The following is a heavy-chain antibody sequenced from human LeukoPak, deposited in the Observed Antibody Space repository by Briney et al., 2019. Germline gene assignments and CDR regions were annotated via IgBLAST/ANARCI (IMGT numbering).Heavy chain of an antibody. CDR2: INSDGSST. Sequence: GGSLRLSCAASGFTFSSYWMHWVRQAPGKGLVWVSRINSDGSSTSYADSVKGRFTIPRDNAKNTLYLQMNSLRAEDTAVYYCASSYYGSGSYYNEDYWGQGTLVTVSS. D-gene: IGHD3-10*01. V-gene: IGHV3-74*01. CDR3: ASSYYGSGSYYNEDY. J-gene: IGHJ4*02. CDR1: GFTFSSYW.